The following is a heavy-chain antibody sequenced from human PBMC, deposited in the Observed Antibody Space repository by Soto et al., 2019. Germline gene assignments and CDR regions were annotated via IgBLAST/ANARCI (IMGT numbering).Heavy chain of an antibody. CDR3: ARAIRDQLLSDY. D-gene: IGHD1-26*01. CDR1: GYTFTNYD. Sequence: QVQFVQSGAEVKQPGASVKVSCRASGYTFTNYDISWVRQATGQGLEWIGWVNPDSANTGYGQKFQGRVTTTRDPSINTAYMELNSLTSEDTAIHYWARAIRDQLLSDYWGQGTLVTVSS. CDR2: VNPDSANT. J-gene: IGHJ4*02. V-gene: IGHV1-8*01.